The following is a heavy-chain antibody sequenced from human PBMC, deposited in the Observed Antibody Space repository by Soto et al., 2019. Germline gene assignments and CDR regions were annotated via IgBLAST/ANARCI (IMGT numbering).Heavy chain of an antibody. V-gene: IGHV4-30-2*01. CDR2: IYHSGST. CDR1: GGSISSGGYS. D-gene: IGHD3-10*01. CDR3: ARNMVRGAPNWFDP. J-gene: IGHJ5*02. Sequence: SETLSLTCAVSGGSISSGGYSWSWIRQPPGKGLEWIGYIYHSGSTYYNPSLRSRVTISVDRSKNQFSLKLSSVTAADTAVYYCARNMVRGAPNWFDPWGQGTLVTVSS.